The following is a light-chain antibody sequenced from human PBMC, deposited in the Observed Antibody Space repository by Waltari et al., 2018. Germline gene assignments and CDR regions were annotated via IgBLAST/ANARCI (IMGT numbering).Light chain of an antibody. J-gene: IGKJ2*01. Sequence: DVVLTQSQLFLPVTLGQPASMSCRSGQSPVHSDGNTYLNWFHQRPCRFPRRLIYKLSSWESVVPDRFSGSASGTDFTLNIRRVEAEDVGVYYCMQGTHWPRTFGQGTKLEI. CDR3: MQGTHWPRT. CDR1: QSPVHSDGNTY. CDR2: KLS. V-gene: IGKV2-30*02.